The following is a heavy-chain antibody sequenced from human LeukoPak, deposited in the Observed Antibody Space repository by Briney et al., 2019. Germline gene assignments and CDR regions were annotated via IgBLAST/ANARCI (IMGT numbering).Heavy chain of an antibody. CDR2: IKQHGSEK. D-gene: IGHD3-10*01. CDR3: ARDYYGWFFDY. CDR1: GFTFTSYW. J-gene: IGHJ4*02. Sequence: GASLRLSCAASGFTFTSYWMSWVRQAPGQGLEWVDNIKQHGSEKYYVDSVKGRFTISRDNAKNSLYLQMNSLRAEDTAVYYCARDYYGWFFDYWGQGTLVTVSS. V-gene: IGHV3-7*01.